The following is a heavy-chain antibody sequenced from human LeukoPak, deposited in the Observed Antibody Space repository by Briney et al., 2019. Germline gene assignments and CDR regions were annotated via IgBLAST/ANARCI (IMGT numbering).Heavy chain of an antibody. CDR2: IYYSGST. V-gene: IGHV4-39*01. Sequence: PSETLSLTYTVSGGSISSSSYYWGWIRQPPGKGLEWIGSIYYSGSTYYNPSLKSRVTISVDTSKNQFSLKLSSVTAADTAVYYCARQDVVVVAATPDVFDYWGQGTLVTVSS. CDR3: ARQDVVVVAATPDVFDY. CDR1: GGSISSSSYY. D-gene: IGHD2-15*01. J-gene: IGHJ4*02.